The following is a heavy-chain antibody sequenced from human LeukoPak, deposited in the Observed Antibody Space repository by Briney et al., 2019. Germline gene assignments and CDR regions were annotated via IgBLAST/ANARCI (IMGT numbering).Heavy chain of an antibody. CDR1: GGTFSSYA. Sequence: ASVKVSCKASGGTFSSYAISWVRQAPGQGLEWMGWISAYDGNTNYAQKLQGRVTMTTDTSTSTAYMELRSLRSDDTAVYYCARDDYGGPHLFDYWGQGTLVTVSS. J-gene: IGHJ4*02. CDR3: ARDDYGGPHLFDY. V-gene: IGHV1-18*01. D-gene: IGHD4-23*01. CDR2: ISAYDGNT.